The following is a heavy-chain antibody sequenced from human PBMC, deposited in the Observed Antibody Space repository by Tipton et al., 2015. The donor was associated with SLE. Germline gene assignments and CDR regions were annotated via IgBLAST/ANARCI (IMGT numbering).Heavy chain of an antibody. J-gene: IGHJ4*02. Sequence: TLSLTCAVSGGSISNNYWWSWVRQSPEKGLEWIGEIYHSGTTKYNPSLVSRVTMSVDTSKNQFSLKLISVTAADTALYYCARYGWYGLYYFDSRGQGTLVTVSS. CDR2: IYHSGTT. CDR3: ARYGWYGLYYFDS. CDR1: GGSISNNYW. D-gene: IGHD6-19*01. V-gene: IGHV4-4*02.